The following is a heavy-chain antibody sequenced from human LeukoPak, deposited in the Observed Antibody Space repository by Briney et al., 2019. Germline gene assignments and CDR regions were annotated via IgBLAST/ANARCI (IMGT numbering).Heavy chain of an antibody. D-gene: IGHD3-10*01. J-gene: IGHJ4*02. V-gene: IGHV4-39*01. CDR2: IYYSGST. Sequence: SETLSLTCTVSGGSISSSSYYWGWIRQPPGKGLEWIGSIYYSGSTYYNPSLKSRVTISVDTSKNQFSLKLSSVTAADTAVYYRARHQTWGARGATRDYWGQGTLVTVSS. CDR3: ARHQTWGARGATRDY. CDR1: GGSISSSSYY.